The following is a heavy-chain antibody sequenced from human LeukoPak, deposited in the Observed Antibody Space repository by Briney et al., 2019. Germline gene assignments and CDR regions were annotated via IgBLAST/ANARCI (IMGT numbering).Heavy chain of an antibody. J-gene: IGHJ4*02. D-gene: IGHD3-10*01. V-gene: IGHV4-30-4*01. Sequence: PSETLSLTCTVSGGSISSGDYYWSWIRQPPGKGLEWIGYIYYSGSTYYNPSLKSRVTISVDTSKNQFSLKLSSVTAADTAVYYCAREYHGSGSYYDYYFDYWGQGTLVTVPS. CDR3: AREYHGSGSYYDYYFDY. CDR2: IYYSGST. CDR1: GGSISSGDYY.